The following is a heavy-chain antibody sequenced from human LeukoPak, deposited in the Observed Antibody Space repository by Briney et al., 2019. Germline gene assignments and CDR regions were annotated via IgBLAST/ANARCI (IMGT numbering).Heavy chain of an antibody. CDR1: GYTFTGYY. J-gene: IGHJ4*02. D-gene: IGHD3-3*01. CDR2: INPNSGGT. Sequence: GASVKVSCKASGYTFTGYYMHWVRQAPGQGLEWMGWINPNSGGTNYQGRVTMTRDTSISTAYMELSRLRSDDTAVYYCAREGWSGPYFDYWGQGTLVTVSS. V-gene: IGHV1-2*02. CDR3: AREGWSGPYFDY.